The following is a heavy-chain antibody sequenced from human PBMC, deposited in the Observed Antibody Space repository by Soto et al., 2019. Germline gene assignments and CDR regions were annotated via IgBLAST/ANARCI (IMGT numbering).Heavy chain of an antibody. CDR2: IYSFGST. J-gene: IGHJ4*02. CDR3: ARHKSTVNILDY. CDR1: GGSVSPYY. D-gene: IGHD4-17*01. Sequence: QVLLQESGPGLVKSSETLSLTCTVSGGSVSPYYWSWIRQPPGKGLEWIGYIYSFGSTNYNASLERRVSMSVDTSKNQVSLKLTSVTVADTAVYYCARHKSTVNILDYWGQGTLVTVSS. V-gene: IGHV4-59*08.